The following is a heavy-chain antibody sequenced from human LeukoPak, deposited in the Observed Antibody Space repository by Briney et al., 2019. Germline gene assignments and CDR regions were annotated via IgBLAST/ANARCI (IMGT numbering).Heavy chain of an antibody. D-gene: IGHD5-18*01. V-gene: IGHV3-15*01. J-gene: IGHJ4*02. CDR2: IKGKTDGGTT. Sequence: GGSLRLSCAASGFTFSNACMSWVRQAPGKGLEWVGHIKGKTDGGTTDYAAPVQGRFTISRDDSKNTLFLRMNSLKAEDTAVYYCTTGTWIQLWLADYWGQGTLVTVSS. CDR3: TTGTWIQLWLADY. CDR1: GFTFSNAC.